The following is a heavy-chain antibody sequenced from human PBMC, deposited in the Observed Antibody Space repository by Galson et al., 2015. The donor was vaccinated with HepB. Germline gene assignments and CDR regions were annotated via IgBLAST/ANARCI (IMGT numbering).Heavy chain of an antibody. J-gene: IGHJ3*01. CDR2: INPRGGRT. Sequence: SVKVSCKASGYTFSTYSIHWVRQAPGKGLEWVGIINPRGGRTAYAQKFKGRVTFTRDTSASTAYMELSSLRSEDTAVYYCARAGDYYDSRGFISDAFEVWGQGTMVTVSS. CDR1: GYTFSTYS. D-gene: IGHD3-22*01. CDR3: ARAGDYYDSRGFISDAFEV. V-gene: IGHV1-46*01.